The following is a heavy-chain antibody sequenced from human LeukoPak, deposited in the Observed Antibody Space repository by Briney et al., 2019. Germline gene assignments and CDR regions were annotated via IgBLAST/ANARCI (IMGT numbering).Heavy chain of an antibody. CDR3: ARDRNWNYPSENWFDP. J-gene: IGHJ5*02. CDR1: GYTLTSHY. Sequence: ASVKVSCKASGYTLTSHYMHWVRQAPGQGLEWMGWINTNTGDPTYAQGLTGRFVFSFDTSVSTAYLQINSLKAEDTAIYYCARDRNWNYPSENWFDPWGQGTLVTVSS. D-gene: IGHD1-7*01. CDR2: INTNTGDP. V-gene: IGHV7-4-1*02.